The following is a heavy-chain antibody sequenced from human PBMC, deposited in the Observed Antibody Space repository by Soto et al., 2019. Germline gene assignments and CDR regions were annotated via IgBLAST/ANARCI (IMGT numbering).Heavy chain of an antibody. V-gene: IGHV4-59*12. J-gene: IGHJ4*02. Sequence: SETLSVPCPVSGGSISSYYLSLIRQPPGKGLEWLGYIYYSGSTNYNPSLKSRITISVDTSKNQFSLNLSSVTAADTAVYYCARDRERGYSYGYFDYWGQGTLVTVSS. CDR1: GGSISSYY. CDR3: ARDRERGYSYGYFDY. CDR2: IYYSGST. D-gene: IGHD5-18*01.